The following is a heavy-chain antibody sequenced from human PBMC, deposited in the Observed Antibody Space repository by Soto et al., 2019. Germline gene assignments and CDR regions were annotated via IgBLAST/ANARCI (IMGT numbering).Heavy chain of an antibody. V-gene: IGHV4-30-4*01. CDR3: ARSRYSGSYFFDY. CDR1: GGSISSGDYY. CDR2: IHNSVST. D-gene: IGHD1-26*01. J-gene: IGHJ4*02. Sequence: TLSLTCTVSGGSISSGDYYWSWIRQPPGKGLEWIAYIHNSVSTHYNPSLKSRVTISVDTSKNQFSLKLSSVTAAETAVYYCARSRYSGSYFFDYWGQGILVTVSS.